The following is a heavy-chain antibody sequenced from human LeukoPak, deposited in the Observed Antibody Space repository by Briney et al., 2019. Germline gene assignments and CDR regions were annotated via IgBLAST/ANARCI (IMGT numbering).Heavy chain of an antibody. J-gene: IGHJ5*02. CDR3: ARGRRRGRSAAIVNWFDP. CDR2: MNPNSGNT. Sequence: ASVKVSCKASGYTFTSYGISWVRQATGQGLEWMGWMNPNSGNTGYAQKFQGRVTMTRNTSISTAYMELSSLRSEDTAVYYCARGRRRGRSAAIVNWFDPWGQGTLVTVSS. D-gene: IGHD2-2*01. V-gene: IGHV1-8*02. CDR1: GYTFTSYG.